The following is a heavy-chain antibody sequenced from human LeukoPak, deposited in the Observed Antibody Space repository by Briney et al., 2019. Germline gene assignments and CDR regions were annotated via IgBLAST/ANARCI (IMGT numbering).Heavy chain of an antibody. Sequence: ASVKVSCKAAGYSFTSFHINWVRQAPGQGPEWMGWMNPNTGNTGFAQKFQGRVTITQNSSISTVYMELNSLTSEDTAVYYRARRGLVAGIYDLVYGFDIWGQGTMVTVSS. CDR2: MNPNTGNT. J-gene: IGHJ3*02. CDR1: GYSFTSFH. CDR3: ARRGLVAGIYDLVYGFDI. V-gene: IGHV1-8*03. D-gene: IGHD3/OR15-3a*01.